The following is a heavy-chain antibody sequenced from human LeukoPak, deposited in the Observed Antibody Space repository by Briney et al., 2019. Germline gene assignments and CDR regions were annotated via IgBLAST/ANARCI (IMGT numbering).Heavy chain of an antibody. D-gene: IGHD3-10*01. V-gene: IGHV3-23*01. CDR3: TRVLSPRSYFRFDY. CDR1: GFTFSSYA. Sequence: PGGSLRLSCAASGFTFSSYAMSWVRQAPGKGLEWVSAISGSGGSTYYADSVKGRFTISRDNSKNTLYLQMNSLRAEDTAVYYCTRVLSPRSYFRFDYWGQGTLVTVSS. J-gene: IGHJ4*02. CDR2: ISGSGGST.